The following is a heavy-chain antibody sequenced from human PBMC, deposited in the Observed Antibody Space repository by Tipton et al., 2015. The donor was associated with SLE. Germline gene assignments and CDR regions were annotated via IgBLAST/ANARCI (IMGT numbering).Heavy chain of an antibody. V-gene: IGHV4-59*01. CDR2: IYYTGST. Sequence: GLVKPSETLSLTCSVSSGYISTWYWNWIRQPPGKGLEWIGNIYYTGSTNYNSSLESRVTISVDTSKNQLSLRLSSVTAADTAMYYCVRSAGYQKYFHYMDVWGKGTTVTVSS. J-gene: IGHJ6*03. D-gene: IGHD2-15*01. CDR1: SGYISTWY. CDR3: VRSAGYQKYFHYMDV.